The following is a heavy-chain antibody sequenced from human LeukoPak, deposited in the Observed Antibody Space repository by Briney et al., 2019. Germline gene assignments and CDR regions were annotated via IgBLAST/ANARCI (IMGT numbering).Heavy chain of an antibody. J-gene: IGHJ4*02. CDR2: INPNSGGT. CDR3: AREITSAVAG. V-gene: IGHV1-2*02. Sequence: WASVTVFCKSSGYTFTGYYMHWVRQAPGQGLEWMGWINPNSGGTNYAQKFQGRVTMTRDTSISTAYMELSRLRSDDTAVYYCAREITSAVAGWGQGTLVTVSS. D-gene: IGHD6-19*01. CDR1: GYTFTGYY.